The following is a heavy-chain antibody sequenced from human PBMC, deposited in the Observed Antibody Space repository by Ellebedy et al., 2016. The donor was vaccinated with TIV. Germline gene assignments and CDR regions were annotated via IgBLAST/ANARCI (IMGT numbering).Heavy chain of an antibody. V-gene: IGHV3-30*18. CDR1: GFTFNTYG. Sequence: GESLKISCAASGFTFNTYGMHWVRQAPGKGLEWVVVVSYDGNKKYYADSVKGRFTISRDNSKNTLYLQMNSLRPEDTAVYYCTKDTWEKAQVSWEHDFWGQGTLVTVSS. CDR2: VSYDGNKK. CDR3: TKDTWEKAQVSWEHDF. D-gene: IGHD1-26*01. J-gene: IGHJ4*02.